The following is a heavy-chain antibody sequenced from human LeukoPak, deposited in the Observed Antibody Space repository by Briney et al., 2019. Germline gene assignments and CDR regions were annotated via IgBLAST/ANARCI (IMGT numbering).Heavy chain of an antibody. D-gene: IGHD2-15*01. V-gene: IGHV4-59*01. CDR2: IYYSGRT. CDR3: ARDDGGGLFDP. CDR1: GGSISTYY. Sequence: SETLSLTCTVSGGSISTYYWSWIRQPPGKGLEWIGYIYYSGRTNYNPSLKSRVTISVDTSKKRFSLKLSSVTAADTAVYYCARDDGGGLFDPWGQGTLVTVSS. J-gene: IGHJ5*02.